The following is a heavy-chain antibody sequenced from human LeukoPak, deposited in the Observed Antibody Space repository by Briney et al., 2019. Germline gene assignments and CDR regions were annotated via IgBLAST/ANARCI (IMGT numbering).Heavy chain of an antibody. J-gene: IGHJ5*02. CDR2: IYYSGST. CDR3: ARHPPTYYDFWSGYFDP. Sequence: SETLSLTCTVSGGSISSSSYYWGCIRQPPGKGLEWIGSIYYSGSTYYNPSLKSRVTISVDTSKNQFSLKLSSVTAADTAVYYCARHPPTYYDFWSGYFDPWGQGTLVTVSS. D-gene: IGHD3-3*01. CDR1: GGSISSSSYY. V-gene: IGHV4-39*01.